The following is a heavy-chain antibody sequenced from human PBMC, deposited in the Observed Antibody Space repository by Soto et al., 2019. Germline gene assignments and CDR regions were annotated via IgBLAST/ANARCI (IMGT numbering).Heavy chain of an antibody. Sequence: SETLSLTCTVSGGSISSGGYYWSWIRQHPGKGLEWIGYIYYSGSTYYHPSLNSRVTISVDTYKNQFSLKLSSVTAADTAVYYCARDAAAAGTLSSVWGQGTLVTVSS. J-gene: IGHJ4*02. CDR3: ARDAAAAGTLSSV. V-gene: IGHV4-31*03. D-gene: IGHD6-13*01. CDR2: IYYSGST. CDR1: GGSISSGGYY.